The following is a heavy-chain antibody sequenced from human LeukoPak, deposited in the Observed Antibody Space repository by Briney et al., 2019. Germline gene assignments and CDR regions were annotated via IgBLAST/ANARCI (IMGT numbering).Heavy chain of an antibody. Sequence: GGSLRLSCAASDFTFSAYWMSWVRQAPGKGLEWVANIKQDGSEKYYVDSVRGRFTISRDNSRSTLYLQMNSLRPEDTAIYYCAREGYYGSGSPPSLYFDYWGQGTLVTVSS. CDR1: DFTFSAYW. CDR2: IKQDGSEK. D-gene: IGHD3-10*01. V-gene: IGHV3-7*01. J-gene: IGHJ4*02. CDR3: AREGYYGSGSPPSLYFDY.